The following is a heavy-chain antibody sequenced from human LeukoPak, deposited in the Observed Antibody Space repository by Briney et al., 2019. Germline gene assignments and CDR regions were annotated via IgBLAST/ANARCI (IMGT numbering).Heavy chain of an antibody. CDR3: ARVQYSYGPEAFDI. Sequence: GGSLRLSCAASGFTFSSYAMHWVRQAPGKGLEWVAVISYDGSNKYYADSVKGRFTISRDNSKNTLYLQMNSLRAEDTAVYYCARVQYSYGPEAFDIWGQGTMVTVSS. CDR2: ISYDGSNK. V-gene: IGHV3-30*04. D-gene: IGHD5-18*01. CDR1: GFTFSSYA. J-gene: IGHJ3*02.